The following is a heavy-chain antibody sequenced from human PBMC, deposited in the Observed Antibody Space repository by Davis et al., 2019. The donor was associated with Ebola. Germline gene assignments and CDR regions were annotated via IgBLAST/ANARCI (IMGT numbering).Heavy chain of an antibody. Sequence: PSETLSLTCTVSGGSVSSGSYYWSWIRQPPGKGLEWIGYIYYSGSTNYNPSLKSRVTISVDTSKNQFSLKLSSVTAADTAVYYCARLVMITFGGVHYGMDVWGQGTTVTVSS. V-gene: IGHV4-61*01. D-gene: IGHD3-16*01. CDR1: GGSVSSGSYY. CDR3: ARLVMITFGGVHYGMDV. J-gene: IGHJ6*02. CDR2: IYYSGST.